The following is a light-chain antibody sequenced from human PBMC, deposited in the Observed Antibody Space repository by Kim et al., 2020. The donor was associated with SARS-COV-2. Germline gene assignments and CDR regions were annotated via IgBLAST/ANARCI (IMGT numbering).Light chain of an antibody. V-gene: IGKV3D-15*01. CDR1: QSVRIN. CDR2: GAS. J-gene: IGKJ1*01. CDR3: QQYDSWPRT. Sequence: EIVMTQSPATLSVSPGERVTLSCRASQSVRINVAWYQQRAGQAPRLLIYGASTRTTDIPVRFSGSGSGTEFTLTISSLQSEDFAVYYCQQYDSWPRTFGQGTKVDIK.